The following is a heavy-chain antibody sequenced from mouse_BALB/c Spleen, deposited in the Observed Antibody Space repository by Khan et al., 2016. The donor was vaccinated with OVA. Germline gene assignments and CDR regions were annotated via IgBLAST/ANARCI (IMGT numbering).Heavy chain of an antibody. D-gene: IGHD2-3*01. J-gene: IGHJ2*01. CDR1: GFTFNNYA. CDR3: ARQGGIYDGPFDY. V-gene: IGHV5-9-3*01. Sequence: EVELVESGGGLVKPGGSLKLSCAASGFTFNNYAMSWVRQTPETRLEWVATVSSGGSFTYYPDSVKGRFTISRDNAKNTLYLQMSSLRSEDTAMYYCARQGGIYDGPFDYWGQGTTLTVSS. CDR2: VSSGGSFT.